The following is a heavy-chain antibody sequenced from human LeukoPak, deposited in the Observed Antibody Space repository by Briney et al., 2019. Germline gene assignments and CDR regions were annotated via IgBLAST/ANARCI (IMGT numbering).Heavy chain of an antibody. D-gene: IGHD4-11*01. CDR3: AKDIETVTTSPFDY. Sequence: PRGSLRLSCAASGFTFSSYGMHWVRQAPGKGLEWVAFIRYDGSNKYYADSVKGRFTISRDNSKNTLYLQMNSLRAEDTAVYYCAKDIETVTTSPFDYWGQGTLVTVSS. V-gene: IGHV3-30*02. J-gene: IGHJ4*02. CDR1: GFTFSSYG. CDR2: IRYDGSNK.